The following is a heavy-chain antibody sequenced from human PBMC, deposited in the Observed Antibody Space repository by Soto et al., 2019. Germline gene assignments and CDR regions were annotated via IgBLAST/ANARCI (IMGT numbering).Heavy chain of an antibody. J-gene: IGHJ4*02. V-gene: IGHV1-69*13. CDR1: GGTFSSYA. Sequence: SVKGSCKASGGTFSSYAISWVRQAPGQGLEWMGGIIPIFGTANYAQKFQGRVTITADESTSTAYMELSSLRSEDTAVYYCANLGQSSGYHIPGYWGQGTLVPVSS. CDR3: ANLGQSSGYHIPGY. D-gene: IGHD3-22*01. CDR2: IIPIFGTA.